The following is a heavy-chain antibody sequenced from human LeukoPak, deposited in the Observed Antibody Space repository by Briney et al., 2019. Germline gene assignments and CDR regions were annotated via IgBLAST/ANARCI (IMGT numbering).Heavy chain of an antibody. CDR3: ARPNYYYDSSGYSVQRNKYYFDY. D-gene: IGHD3-22*01. V-gene: IGHV4-38-2*02. CDR2: ISHGGRT. CDR1: GYSISSGYY. Sequence: SETLSLTCSVSGYSISSGYYWGWIRQSPGKGLEWIGCISHGGRTLHNPSLQSRVTISVDTSKNQFSLNLSSVTAADTAVYYCARPNYYYDSSGYSVQRNKYYFDYWGQGTLVTVSS. J-gene: IGHJ4*02.